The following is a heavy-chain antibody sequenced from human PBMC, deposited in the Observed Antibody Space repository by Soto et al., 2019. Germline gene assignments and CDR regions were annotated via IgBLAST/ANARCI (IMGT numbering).Heavy chain of an antibody. D-gene: IGHD6-13*01. CDR3: AHILLPGLGYNFDY. V-gene: IGHV2-5*02. Sequence: QITLKESGPTLVKTTQTLTLTCTFSGFSLSSTRMAVGWIRQPPGKALEWLALIYGDDDKRYSPCLKSRLTIPKHPSKNQVVLTMSYMDPVDTARYLCAHILLPGLGYNFDYWGQGTLATVSS. J-gene: IGHJ4*02. CDR2: IYGDDDK. CDR1: GFSLSSTRMA.